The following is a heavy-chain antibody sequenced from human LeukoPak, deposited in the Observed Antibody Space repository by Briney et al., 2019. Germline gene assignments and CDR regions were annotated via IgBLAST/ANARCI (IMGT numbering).Heavy chain of an antibody. Sequence: GGSLRLSCAASGFTFSNYEMKWVRQAPGKGLEWVSSISSSSSYIYYADSVKGRFTISRDNANNSLYLQMNSLRAEDTAVYYCARGSGATYSSSWYLDYWGQGTLVTVSS. V-gene: IGHV3-21*01. CDR1: GFTFSNYE. J-gene: IGHJ4*02. CDR3: ARGSGATYSSSWYLDY. CDR2: ISSSSSYI. D-gene: IGHD6-13*01.